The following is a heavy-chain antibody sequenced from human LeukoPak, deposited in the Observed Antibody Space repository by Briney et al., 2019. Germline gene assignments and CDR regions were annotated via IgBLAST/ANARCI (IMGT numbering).Heavy chain of an antibody. CDR3: ARDVIVVVPAAFYYYMDV. V-gene: IGHV1-18*01. CDR2: ISAYNGNT. D-gene: IGHD2-2*01. CDR1: GYAFTSYG. Sequence: ASGKVSCKASGYAFTSYGISCMRQAPAQGLEGMGWISAYNGNTNYAQKIQGRVTITTDTSTSTAYIDLRSLRSDDTAVYYCARDVIVVVPAAFYYYMDVWGKGTTVTVSS. J-gene: IGHJ6*03.